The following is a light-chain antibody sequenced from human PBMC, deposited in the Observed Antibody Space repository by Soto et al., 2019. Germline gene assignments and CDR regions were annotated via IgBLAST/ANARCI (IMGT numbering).Light chain of an antibody. Sequence: DIQMTQSPPSLSASVGDRVTITCQASQDIGTYLNWYQHKPGKAPNLVIYDASNLETGVPSRFSGGGSGTDFTFTISSQRPEYIATYYCQHTNHLPLFGPGTKVDF. J-gene: IGKJ3*01. CDR3: QHTNHLPL. CDR1: QDIGTY. CDR2: DAS. V-gene: IGKV1-33*01.